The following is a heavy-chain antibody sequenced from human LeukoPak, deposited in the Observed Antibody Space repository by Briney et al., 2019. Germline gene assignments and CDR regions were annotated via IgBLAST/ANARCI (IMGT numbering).Heavy chain of an antibody. CDR1: GFTFSDHY. J-gene: IGHJ4*02. CDR3: ARIHPYDSSGFHY. D-gene: IGHD3-22*01. Sequence: PGGSLRLSCAASGFTFSDHYMDWVRQAPGKGLEWVGRTRNKANSYTTEYAASVKGRFTISRDDSKNSLYLQMNSLKTEDTAVYYCARIHPYDSSGFHYWGQGTLVTVSS. CDR2: TRNKANSYTT. V-gene: IGHV3-72*01.